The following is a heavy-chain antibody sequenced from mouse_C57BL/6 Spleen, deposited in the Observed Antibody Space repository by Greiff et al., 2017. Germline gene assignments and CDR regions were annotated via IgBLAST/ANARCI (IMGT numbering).Heavy chain of an antibody. D-gene: IGHD1-1*01. CDR2: INPNYGTT. J-gene: IGHJ1*03. Sequence: EVQLQQSGPELVKPGASVKISCKASGYSFTDYNMNWVKQSNGKSLEWIGEINPNYGTTNYNQKFKGKATLTVEQSSSTAYMQLNSLPSEDSAVYYCAKDRYYGNSEGYFDVWGTGTTVTVSS. CDR1: GYSFTDYN. CDR3: AKDRYYGNSEGYFDV. V-gene: IGHV1-39*01.